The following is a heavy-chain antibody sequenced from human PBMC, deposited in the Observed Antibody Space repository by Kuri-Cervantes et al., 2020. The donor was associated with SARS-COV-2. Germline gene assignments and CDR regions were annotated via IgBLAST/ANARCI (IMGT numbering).Heavy chain of an antibody. Sequence: ASVKVSCNASGYTFSAYFLHWVRQAPGQGLEWMGWINPNSGGTNYAQKFRGRVTMTRDTSISTAYMQLSRLRSDDTAVYYCARSSVGDLGWFDPWGQGTLVTVSS. CDR2: INPNSGGT. V-gene: IGHV1-2*02. CDR3: ARSSVGDLGWFDP. CDR1: GYTFSAYF. J-gene: IGHJ5*02. D-gene: IGHD3-10*01.